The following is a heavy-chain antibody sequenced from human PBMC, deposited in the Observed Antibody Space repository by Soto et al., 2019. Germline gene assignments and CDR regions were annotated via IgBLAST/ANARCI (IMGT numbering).Heavy chain of an antibody. CDR3: TTVAYGEYVSDY. Sequence: PGGSLRLSFAASGFAFTNAWMTWVRQAPGKALEWVGRIRSQIDGGTTDYAAPVKGRFTISRDDSKNTMFLQMNSLKTEDTAVYYCTTVAYGEYVSDYWGQGTLVTVSS. J-gene: IGHJ4*02. D-gene: IGHD4-17*01. CDR1: GFAFTNAW. V-gene: IGHV3-15*01. CDR2: IRSQIDGGTT.